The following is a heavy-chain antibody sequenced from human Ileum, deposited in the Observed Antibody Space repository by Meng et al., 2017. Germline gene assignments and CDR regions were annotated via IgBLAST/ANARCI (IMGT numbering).Heavy chain of an antibody. CDR3: ASGSGSLDY. V-gene: IGHV6-1*01. CDR2: TYYRSKWYS. Sequence: GPGPRSPPPTLSRTSAVPGGSGSSNIPAWNWIRQSPLGGLEWLGRTYYRSKWYSEYAVSVKSRISITPDTSKNQFSLQMNSVTPEDTAVYYCASGSGSLDYWGPGTLVTVSS. J-gene: IGHJ4*02. CDR1: GGSGSSNIPA. D-gene: IGHD3-3*01.